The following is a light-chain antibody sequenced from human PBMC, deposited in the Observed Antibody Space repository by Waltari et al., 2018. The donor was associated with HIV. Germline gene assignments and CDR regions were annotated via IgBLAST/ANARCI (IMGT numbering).Light chain of an antibody. Sequence: QALVTQDPSLTVTPGGTIILTCASATGSVTANQYPYWFQQKAGPAPRTLIYDTPKTHSGAPGRFAVFLLGCKAVLTLTGAQPEDEADYLCLLSINGSRTFGGGTRVTVL. CDR2: DTP. J-gene: IGLJ2*01. V-gene: IGLV7-46*01. CDR1: TGSVTANQY. CDR3: LLSINGSRT.